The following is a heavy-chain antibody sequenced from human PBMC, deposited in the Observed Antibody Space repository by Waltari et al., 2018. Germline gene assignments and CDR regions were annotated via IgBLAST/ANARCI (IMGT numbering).Heavy chain of an antibody. Sequence: EVRLLESGGGLVQPGGSLSLYCAASGFPFSSYSMTWVRQAPGKGLDLVSTISDSGGSTYYADSVKGRFTISRDNSKITLYLQMSSLRVEDTAIYYCGKLDYDGNGFPNYFDHWGQGTLVTVSS. D-gene: IGHD3-22*01. CDR3: GKLDYDGNGFPNYFDH. J-gene: IGHJ4*02. CDR1: GFPFSSYS. CDR2: ISDSGGST. V-gene: IGHV3-23*01.